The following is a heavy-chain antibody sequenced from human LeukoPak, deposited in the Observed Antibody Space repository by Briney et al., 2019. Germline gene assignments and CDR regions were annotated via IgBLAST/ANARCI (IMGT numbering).Heavy chain of an antibody. J-gene: IGHJ4*02. CDR2: ISGRSSTI. CDR3: ARDRLTSGSYFFDY. Sequence: GGSLRLSCAASAFTFSDYSMNWARQAPGKGLEWISYISGRSSTIYYADSVRGRFTISRDNAKNSMYLQMNSLRAEDTAVYYCARDRLTSGSYFFDYWGQGTLVTVSS. V-gene: IGHV3-48*01. CDR1: AFTFSDYS. D-gene: IGHD1-26*01.